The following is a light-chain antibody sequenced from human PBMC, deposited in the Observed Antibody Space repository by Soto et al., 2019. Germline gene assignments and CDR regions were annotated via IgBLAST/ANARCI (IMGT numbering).Light chain of an antibody. CDR3: SSYTDRNNLV. J-gene: IGLJ1*01. Sequence: QSALTQSPSAYGSPGQSVTISCTGTSSDIGGYDSVSWYQQHPGKAPKVMIYDVSKRPSGVPDRFSGSKSGNTASLTVSALQSEDEADYYCSSYTDRNNLVFGTGTKLTVL. CDR2: DVS. CDR1: SSDIGGYDS. V-gene: IGLV2-8*01.